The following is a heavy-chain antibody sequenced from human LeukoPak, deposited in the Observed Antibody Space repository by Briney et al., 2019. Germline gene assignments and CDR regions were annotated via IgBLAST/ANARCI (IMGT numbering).Heavy chain of an antibody. CDR2: ISWNSGSI. D-gene: IGHD3-3*01. V-gene: IGHV3-9*01. CDR3: ATRRDFWSGYFDY. CDR1: GFTFDDYA. J-gene: IGHJ4*02. Sequence: PGRSLRLSCAASGFTFDDYAMHWVRQAPGKGLEWVSGISWNSGSIGYADSVKGRFTISRDNSKNTLYLQMNSLRAEDTAVYYCATRRDFWSGYFDYWGQGTLVTVSS.